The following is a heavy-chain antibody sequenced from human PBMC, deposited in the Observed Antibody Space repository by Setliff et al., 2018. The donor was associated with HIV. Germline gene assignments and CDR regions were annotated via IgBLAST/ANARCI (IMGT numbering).Heavy chain of an antibody. Sequence: ASVKVSCKASGFTFSSSGISWVRQAPGQGLEWMGGFDPEDGETVYAQKFQGRVTMTTDTSTSTAYMELRSLRSDDTAAYYCARESGGVVIKGAYYYYVDVWGKGATVTVSS. CDR1: GFTFSSSG. J-gene: IGHJ6*03. D-gene: IGHD3-3*01. V-gene: IGHV1-18*01. CDR3: ARESGGVVIKGAYYYYVDV. CDR2: FDPEDGET.